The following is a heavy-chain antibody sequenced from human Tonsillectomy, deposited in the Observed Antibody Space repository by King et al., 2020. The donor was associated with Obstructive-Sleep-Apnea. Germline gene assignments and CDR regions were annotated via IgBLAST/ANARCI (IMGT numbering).Heavy chain of an antibody. CDR2: IKQDGSEK. CDR3: ARDLSSWYVAGVASFGY. Sequence: VQLVESGGGLVQPGGSLRLSCAASGFTFSSYWMSWVRQAPGKGLEWVANIKQDGSEKYYVGSVTGRFTISRDNAKNSLYLQMNSLRAEDTAVYYCARDLSSWYVAGVASFGYWGQGTLVTVSS. J-gene: IGHJ4*02. V-gene: IGHV3-7*03. D-gene: IGHD6-13*01. CDR1: GFTFSSYW.